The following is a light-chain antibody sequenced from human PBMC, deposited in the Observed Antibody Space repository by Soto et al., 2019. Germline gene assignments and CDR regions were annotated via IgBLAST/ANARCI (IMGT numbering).Light chain of an antibody. CDR1: SSDIGGYNY. CDR2: EVS. CDR3: SSYAGDRHRM. V-gene: IGLV2-14*01. Sequence: QSALTQPASVSGSPGQSITISCTGTSSDIGGYNYVSWYQQHPGKAPKLMIYEVSKRPSGVSNRFSGSKSGNTASLTISGLQAEDEADYYCSSYAGDRHRMFGGGTKLTVL. J-gene: IGLJ3*02.